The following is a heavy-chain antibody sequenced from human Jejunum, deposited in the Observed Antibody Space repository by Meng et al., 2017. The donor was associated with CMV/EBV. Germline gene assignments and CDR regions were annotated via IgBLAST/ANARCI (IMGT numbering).Heavy chain of an antibody. Sequence: SGFSFDTYAMSWVRQAPGKGLEWVSGISGSGVHSYDADSVKGRFTVSRDNSKNTLYLQMNSLRAEDTAVYYCAKHRGESYYHSGIDSWGQGTLVTVSS. D-gene: IGHD3-10*01. V-gene: IGHV3-23*01. CDR3: AKHRGESYYHSGIDS. CDR2: ISGSGVHS. J-gene: IGHJ4*02. CDR1: GFSFDTYA.